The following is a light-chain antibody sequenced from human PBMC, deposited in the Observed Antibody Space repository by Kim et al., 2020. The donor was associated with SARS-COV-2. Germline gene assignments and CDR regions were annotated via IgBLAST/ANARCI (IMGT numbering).Light chain of an antibody. J-gene: IGKJ1*01. Sequence: ASISYRASQSLVNSNGNTYLSWLHQRPGQPPRLLIYTISNRFSGVPDRFSGSGSETDFTLKITRVEDEDVGVYYCMAASQLNTWTFGQGTKVDIK. CDR3: MAASQLNTWT. CDR1: QSLVNSNGNTY. V-gene: IGKV2-24*01. CDR2: TIS.